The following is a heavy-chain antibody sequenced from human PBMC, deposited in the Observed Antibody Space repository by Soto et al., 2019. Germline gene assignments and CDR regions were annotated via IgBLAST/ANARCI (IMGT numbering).Heavy chain of an antibody. J-gene: IGHJ3*02. CDR1: GYTFTSYG. CDR3: ARDLKGITFGGVIVYAFDI. Sequence: QVQLVQSGAEVKKPGASVKVFCKASGYTFTSYGISWVRQAPGQGLEWMGWISAYNGNTNYAQKLQGRVTMTTDTSTSTAYMELRSLRSDDTAVYYCARDLKGITFGGVIVYAFDIWGQGTMVTVSS. D-gene: IGHD3-16*02. CDR2: ISAYNGNT. V-gene: IGHV1-18*01.